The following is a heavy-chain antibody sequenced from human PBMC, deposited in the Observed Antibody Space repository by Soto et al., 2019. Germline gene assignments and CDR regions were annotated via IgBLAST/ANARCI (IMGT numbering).Heavy chain of an antibody. CDR1: GFTFSSYA. CDR3: VKQIPYYYGSGNYYRPAPYDY. D-gene: IGHD3-10*01. Sequence: PGGSLRLSCAASGFTFSSYAMSWVRQAPGEGLEWVSAISGSGGSTYYADSVKGRFTISRDNSKNTLYLQMSSLRAEDTAVYYCVKQIPYYYGSGNYYRPAPYDYWGQGTLVTVSS. J-gene: IGHJ4*02. CDR2: ISGSGGST. V-gene: IGHV3-23*01.